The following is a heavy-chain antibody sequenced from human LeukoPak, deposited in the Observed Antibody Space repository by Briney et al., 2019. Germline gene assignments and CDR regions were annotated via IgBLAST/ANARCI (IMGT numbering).Heavy chain of an antibody. CDR3: ARDGAAYYYDSSGYYLDY. V-gene: IGHV3-23*01. CDR1: GFTFSSYA. D-gene: IGHD3-22*01. Sequence: GGSLRLSCAASGFTFSSYAMSWVRQAPGKGLEWVSAISGSGGSTYYADSVKGRFTISRDNAKNSLYLQMNSLRAEDTAVYYCARDGAAYYYDSSGYYLDYWGQGTLVTVSS. CDR2: ISGSGGST. J-gene: IGHJ4*02.